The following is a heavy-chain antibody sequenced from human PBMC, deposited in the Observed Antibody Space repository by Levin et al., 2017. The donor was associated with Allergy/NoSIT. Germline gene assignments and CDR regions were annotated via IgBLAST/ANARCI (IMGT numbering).Heavy chain of an antibody. Sequence: GGSLRLSCTVSGFSVDKSAVSWVRQAPGKGLEWLGLIRSRVYGGRTEYAASVKGRFSISRDVSKNTAYLQMDSLKTEDTAVYYCARQRRQTSGNYFYYYTDVWGRGTSVTVSS. V-gene: IGHV3-49*04. D-gene: IGHD6-25*01. CDR1: GFSVDKSA. CDR2: IRSRVYGGRT. CDR3: ARQRRQTSGNYFYYYTDV. J-gene: IGHJ6*03.